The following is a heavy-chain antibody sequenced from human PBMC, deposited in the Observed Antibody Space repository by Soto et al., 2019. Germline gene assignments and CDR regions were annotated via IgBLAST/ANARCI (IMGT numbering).Heavy chain of an antibody. D-gene: IGHD6-13*01. V-gene: IGHV3-23*01. CDR3: AKAFSSSWYFGIDC. Sequence: QPGGSLRLSCAASGFTFSNYAMNWVRQAPGRGLEWVSEISAGGSTYYADSVKGRFTISRDNSKNTLYLQMNGLRAEDTALYYCAKAFSSSWYFGIDCWGQGTLVTVSS. J-gene: IGHJ4*02. CDR2: ISAGGST. CDR1: GFTFSNYA.